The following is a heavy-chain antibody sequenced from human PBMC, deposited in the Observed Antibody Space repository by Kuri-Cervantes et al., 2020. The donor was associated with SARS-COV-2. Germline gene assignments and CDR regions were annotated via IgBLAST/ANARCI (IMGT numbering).Heavy chain of an antibody. V-gene: IGHV3-23*01. J-gene: IGHJ5*02. Sequence: GGSLRLSCAASGFTFNNYAMSWVRQAPGKGLEWVSGITDSGDSSYYADSVKGRFTISRDNAKNSLYLQMNSLRAEDTAVYYCARGLNSAAAGDLWGQGTLVTVSS. D-gene: IGHD6-13*01. CDR1: GFTFNNYA. CDR3: ARGLNSAAAGDL. CDR2: ITDSGDSS.